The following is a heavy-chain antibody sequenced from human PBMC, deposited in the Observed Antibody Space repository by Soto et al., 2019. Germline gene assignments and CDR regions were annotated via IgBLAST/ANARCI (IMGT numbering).Heavy chain of an antibody. CDR3: ARGQYYYDSSGYRTGWFDP. D-gene: IGHD3-22*01. Sequence: SETLSLTCTVSGGSISSGGYYWSWIRQHPGKGLEWIGCIYYSGSTYYNPSLKSRVTISVDTSKNQFSLKLSSVTAADTAVYYCARGQYYYDSSGYRTGWFDPWGQGTLVTVSS. J-gene: IGHJ5*02. V-gene: IGHV4-31*03. CDR2: IYYSGST. CDR1: GGSISSGGYY.